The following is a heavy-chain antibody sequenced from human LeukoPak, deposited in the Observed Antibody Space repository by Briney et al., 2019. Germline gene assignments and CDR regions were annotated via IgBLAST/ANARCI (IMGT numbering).Heavy chain of an antibody. CDR1: GYTFTSYD. J-gene: IGHJ6*03. V-gene: IGHV1-8*03. CDR3: ARGNDGGSWGLAYYYYYYIEV. Sequence: GASVKVSCKASGYTFTSYDINWVRQATGQGLEWMGWKNPNSGNTGYAQKFQGRVTITRNTSIITAYMELSSLRSEDTAVYYCARGNDGGSWGLAYYYYYYIEVWGKGATVTVS. D-gene: IGHD1-1*01. CDR2: KNPNSGNT.